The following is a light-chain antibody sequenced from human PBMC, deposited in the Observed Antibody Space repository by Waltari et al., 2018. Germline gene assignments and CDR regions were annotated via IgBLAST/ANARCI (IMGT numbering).Light chain of an antibody. V-gene: IGLV2-14*01. J-gene: IGLJ2*01. CDR3: SSYTSSSTVV. Sequence: QSAPSQPASVSGSPGQSITISCTGSSSDGGGYNIAHWYKQHPGKAPKLLIYEVSNRPSGVSNRFSGSKSGNTASLTISGLQAEDEADYYCSSYTSSSTVVFGGGTKVTVL. CDR1: SSDGGGYNI. CDR2: EVS.